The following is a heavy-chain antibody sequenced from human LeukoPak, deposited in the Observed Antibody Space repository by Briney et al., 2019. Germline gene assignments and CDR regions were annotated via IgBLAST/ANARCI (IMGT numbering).Heavy chain of an antibody. CDR3: ASGQRGITMVRGAYYYYYYYMDV. J-gene: IGHJ6*03. V-gene: IGHV1-8*03. CDR1: GYTFTSYD. Sequence: ASVKVSCKASGYTFTSYDINWVRQATGQGLEWMGWMNPNSGNTGYAQKFQGRVTITRNTSISTAYMELSSLRSEDTAVYYCASGQRGITMVRGAYYYYYYYMDVWGKGTTVTVSS. D-gene: IGHD3-10*01. CDR2: MNPNSGNT.